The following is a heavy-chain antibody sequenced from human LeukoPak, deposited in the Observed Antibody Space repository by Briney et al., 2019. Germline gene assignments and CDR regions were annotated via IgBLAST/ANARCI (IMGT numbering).Heavy chain of an antibody. J-gene: IGHJ4*02. Sequence: GGSLRLSRAASGFTFSSYGMHWVRQAPGKGLEWVAVISYDGSNKYYADSVKGRFTISRDNSKNTLYLQMNSLRAEDTAVYYCAKWVAGGYDPPREYYFDYWGQGTLVTVSS. D-gene: IGHD5-12*01. CDR1: GFTFSSYG. CDR2: ISYDGSNK. CDR3: AKWVAGGYDPPREYYFDY. V-gene: IGHV3-30*18.